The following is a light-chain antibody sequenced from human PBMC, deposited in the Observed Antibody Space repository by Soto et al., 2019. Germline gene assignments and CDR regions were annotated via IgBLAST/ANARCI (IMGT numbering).Light chain of an antibody. Sequence: QSVLTQPPSTSGTPRQRVTLSCSGSSSNIGSNYVYWYQQLPGTAPKLLIYRNNQRPSGVPDRFSGSKSGTSASLAISGLRSEDEADYYCAAWDDRLSGYVFGTGTKVTVL. CDR3: AAWDDRLSGYV. CDR1: SSNIGSNY. CDR2: RNN. V-gene: IGLV1-47*01. J-gene: IGLJ1*01.